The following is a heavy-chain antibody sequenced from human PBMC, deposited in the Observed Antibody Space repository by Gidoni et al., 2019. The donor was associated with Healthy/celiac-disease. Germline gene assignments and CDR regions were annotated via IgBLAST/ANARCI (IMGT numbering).Heavy chain of an antibody. J-gene: IGHJ2*01. V-gene: IGHV5-51*01. Sequence: QLVKSGAAVKSPGGSRKFPCKGSGSSFTSYWIGWVRKMPGKGLEWMGIIYPGDSDTRYSPSFQGQVTISADKSISTAYLQWSSLKASDTAMYYCARSGYYTTPYWYFDLWGRGTLVTVSS. CDR2: IYPGDSDT. CDR3: ARSGYYTTPYWYFDL. CDR1: GSSFTSYW. D-gene: IGHD3-22*01.